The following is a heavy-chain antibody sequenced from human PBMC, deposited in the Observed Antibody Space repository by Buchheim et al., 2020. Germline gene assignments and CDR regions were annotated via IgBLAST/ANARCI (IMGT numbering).Heavy chain of an antibody. Sequence: EVQLVESGGGLVQPGGSLRLSCAASGFRFSVYWMTWVRQAPGKGLEWVANINKDGSEKNYVDSVKGRFSISRDNAENALYLQMNSLRAEDTAIYYCATYRLGFCSGDACHEMDVWGQGTT. J-gene: IGHJ6*02. CDR2: INKDGSEK. V-gene: IGHV3-7*01. CDR3: ATYRLGFCSGDACHEMDV. D-gene: IGHD2-15*01. CDR1: GFRFSVYW.